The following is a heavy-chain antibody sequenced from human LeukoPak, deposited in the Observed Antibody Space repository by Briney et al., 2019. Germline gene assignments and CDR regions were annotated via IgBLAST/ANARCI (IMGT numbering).Heavy chain of an antibody. Sequence: GGSLRLSCAASGFTFSSYAMSWVRQAPGKGLEWVSAISGSGGSTYYADSVKGRFTISRDNSTNTLYLQMNSLRAEDTAVYYCAKLSSWTLYYFDYWGQGTLVTVSS. V-gene: IGHV3-23*01. CDR1: GFTFSSYA. J-gene: IGHJ4*02. CDR2: ISGSGGST. CDR3: AKLSSWTLYYFDY. D-gene: IGHD6-13*01.